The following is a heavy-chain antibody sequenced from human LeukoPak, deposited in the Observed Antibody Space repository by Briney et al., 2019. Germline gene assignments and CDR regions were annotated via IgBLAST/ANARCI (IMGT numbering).Heavy chain of an antibody. V-gene: IGHV4-34*01. CDR1: GGSFSGYY. CDR3: ARVRRTAVSRYSGYYYYYGMDV. D-gene: IGHD1-26*01. CDR2: INHSGST. Sequence: SETLSLTCAVYGGSFSGYYWSWIRQLPGKGLEWIGEINHSGSTNYNPSLKSRVTISVDTSKNQFSLKLSSVTAADTAVYYCARVRRTAVSRYSGYYYYYGMDVWGQGTTVTVSS. J-gene: IGHJ6*02.